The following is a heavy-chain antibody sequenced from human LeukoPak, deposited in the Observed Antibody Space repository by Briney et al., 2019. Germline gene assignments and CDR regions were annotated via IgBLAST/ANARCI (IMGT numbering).Heavy chain of an antibody. CDR3: ARGRELLWFGPFDY. V-gene: IGHV3-30*04. Sequence: PGGSLRLSCAASGFTFSSYAMHWVRQARGKGLEWVAVISYDGSNKYYADSVKGRFTISRDNSKNTLYLQMNSLRAEDTAVYYCARGRELLWFGPFDYWGQGTLVTVSS. J-gene: IGHJ4*02. CDR2: ISYDGSNK. CDR1: GFTFSSYA. D-gene: IGHD3-10*01.